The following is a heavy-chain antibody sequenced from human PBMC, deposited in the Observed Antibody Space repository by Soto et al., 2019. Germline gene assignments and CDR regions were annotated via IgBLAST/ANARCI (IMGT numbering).Heavy chain of an antibody. D-gene: IGHD6-6*01. Sequence: QVQLQQWGAGLLKPSETLSLTCAVYGGSFSGYYWSWIRQPPGKGLEWIGEINHSGSTNYNPSLKSRVTISVDTSKNQFSLTLSSVTAADTAVYYCARGDSSSSLFDYWGQGTLVTVSS. CDR2: INHSGST. CDR3: ARGDSSSSLFDY. J-gene: IGHJ4*02. V-gene: IGHV4-34*01. CDR1: GGSFSGYY.